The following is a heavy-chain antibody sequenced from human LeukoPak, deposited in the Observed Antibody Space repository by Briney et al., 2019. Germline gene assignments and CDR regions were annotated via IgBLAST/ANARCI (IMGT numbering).Heavy chain of an antibody. CDR2: IIPIFEIA. CDR3: ARAIPAGYCSGANCYALDS. Sequence: GSSVKVSCKASGGTFSTYAYSWVRRAPGQGLEWVGGIIPIFEIANYAQSFQGRVTITADESTTTVFMEVSSLRSEDTAVYYCARAIPAGYCSGANCYALDSWGQGTLVTVSS. J-gene: IGHJ4*02. D-gene: IGHD2-2*03. CDR1: GGTFSTYA. V-gene: IGHV1-69*01.